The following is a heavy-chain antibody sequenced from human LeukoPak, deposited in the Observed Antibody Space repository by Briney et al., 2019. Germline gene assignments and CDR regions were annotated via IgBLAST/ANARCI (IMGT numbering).Heavy chain of an antibody. CDR3: ARAYDILTGYYRGMDV. D-gene: IGHD3-9*01. J-gene: IGHJ6*02. CDR2: INPSDGSP. V-gene: IGHV1-46*01. CDR1: GYTFTSYY. Sequence: ASVKVSCKASGYTFTSYYMHWVRQAPGQGLEWMGIINPSDGSPSYAQKFQGRVTMTRNTSISTAYMELSSLRSEDTAVYYCARAYDILTGYYRGMDVWGQGTTVTVSS.